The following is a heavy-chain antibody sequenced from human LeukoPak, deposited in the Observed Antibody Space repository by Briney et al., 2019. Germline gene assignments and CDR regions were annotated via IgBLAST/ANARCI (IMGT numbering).Heavy chain of an antibody. Sequence: ASVKVSCKASGYSFTNYDINWVRQATGQRREGMGWMNPNSGITAYAQKFQGRVTITRNTSISTAYMELSSLRSEDTAVYYCAREDFYDSGSNDYWGQGTLVTVSS. V-gene: IGHV1-8*03. J-gene: IGHJ4*02. D-gene: IGHD3-22*01. CDR2: MNPNSGIT. CDR3: AREDFYDSGSNDY. CDR1: GYSFTNYD.